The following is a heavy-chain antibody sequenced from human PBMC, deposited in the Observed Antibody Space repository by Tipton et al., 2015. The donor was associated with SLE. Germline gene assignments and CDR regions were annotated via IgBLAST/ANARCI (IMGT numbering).Heavy chain of an antibody. Sequence: QLVQSGAEVKKPGASVKVSCKASEYTFTEYFLHWVRQAPGQGLEWMGWISAYNGNTYYAQKFQGRVTMTTDTSTSTAYMELRSLRSDDTAVYYCANDRNGDGAYFDYWGQGTLVTVSS. CDR3: ANDRNGDGAYFDY. J-gene: IGHJ4*02. CDR1: EYTFTEYF. D-gene: IGHD7-27*01. CDR2: ISAYNGNT. V-gene: IGHV1-18*01.